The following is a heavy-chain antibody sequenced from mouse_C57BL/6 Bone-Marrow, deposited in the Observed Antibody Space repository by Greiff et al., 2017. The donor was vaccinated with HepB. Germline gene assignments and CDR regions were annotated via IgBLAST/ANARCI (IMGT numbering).Heavy chain of an antibody. D-gene: IGHD2-14*01. V-gene: IGHV1-83*01. J-gene: IGHJ2*01. CDR2: YPGSGNTY. CDR3: RLHRNGY. CDR1: YTFTDYYM. Sequence: VQLKQSGPELVKPGASVKMSCKASGYTFTDYYMHWVKQKPGKGLEWIGEIYPGSGNTYYNEKFKGKATLAADTSSSTAYMQLSSLTSEDSAVYFCARLHRNGYWGQGTTVTVSS.